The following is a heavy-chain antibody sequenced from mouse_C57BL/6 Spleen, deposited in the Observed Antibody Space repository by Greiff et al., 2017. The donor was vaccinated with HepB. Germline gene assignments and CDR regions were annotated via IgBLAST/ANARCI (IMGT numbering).Heavy chain of an antibody. Sequence: QVQLKQSGAELVKPGASVKLSCKASGYTFTEYTIHWVKQRSGQGLEWIGWFYPGSGSIKYNEKFKDKATLTADKSSSTVYMELSRLTSEDSAVYFCARHEEDEMRDDGYPQAWFAYWGQGTLVTVSA. D-gene: IGHD2-3*01. V-gene: IGHV1-62-2*01. CDR2: FYPGSGSI. CDR3: ARHEEDEMRDDGYPQAWFAY. J-gene: IGHJ3*01. CDR1: GYTFTEYT.